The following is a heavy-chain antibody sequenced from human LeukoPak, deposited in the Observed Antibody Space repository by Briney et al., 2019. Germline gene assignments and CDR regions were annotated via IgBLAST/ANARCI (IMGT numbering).Heavy chain of an antibody. Sequence: GASVKVSCMASGGTFSSYAISWVRQAPGQGLEWMGGIIPIFGTANYAQKFQGRVTITADESTSTAYMELSSLRSEDTAVYYCARGYGDSKNPLDYWGQGTLVTVSS. CDR2: IIPIFGTA. CDR3: ARGYGDSKNPLDY. CDR1: GGTFSSYA. J-gene: IGHJ4*01. D-gene: IGHD4-17*01. V-gene: IGHV1-69*13.